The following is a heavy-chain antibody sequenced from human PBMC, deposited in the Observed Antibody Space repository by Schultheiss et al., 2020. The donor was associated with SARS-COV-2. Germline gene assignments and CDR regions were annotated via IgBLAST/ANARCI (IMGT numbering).Heavy chain of an antibody. Sequence: SQTLSLTCTVSGGSISSSSYYWGWIRQPPGKGLEWIGSIYYSGSTYYNPSLKSRVTISVDTSKNQFSLKLSSVTAADTAVYYCARHFNGYEIFDYWGQGTLVTVSS. D-gene: IGHD5-12*01. J-gene: IGHJ4*02. CDR1: GGSISSSSYY. V-gene: IGHV4-39*01. CDR2: IYYSGST. CDR3: ARHFNGYEIFDY.